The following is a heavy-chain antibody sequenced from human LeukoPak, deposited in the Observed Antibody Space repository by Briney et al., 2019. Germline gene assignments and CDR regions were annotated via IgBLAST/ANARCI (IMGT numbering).Heavy chain of an antibody. J-gene: IGHJ4*02. CDR1: GFTFSSYS. V-gene: IGHV3-21*01. CDR3: AKDQPDYYDSTGYQSLDY. D-gene: IGHD3-22*01. Sequence: PGGSLRLSCAASGFTFSSYSMNWVRQAPGKGLEWVSSISSSSSYIYYADSVKGRFTISRDNSKNTLYLQMNSLRAEDTAVYYCAKDQPDYYDSTGYQSLDYWGQGTLVTVSS. CDR2: ISSSSSYI.